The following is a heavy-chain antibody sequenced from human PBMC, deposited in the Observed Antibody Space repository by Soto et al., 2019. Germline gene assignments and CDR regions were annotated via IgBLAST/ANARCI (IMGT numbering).Heavy chain of an antibody. CDR1: GGSVNSPNW. CDR2: MHHSGSS. V-gene: IGHV4-4*02. Sequence: QVQLQQSGPGLVKPSGTLSLTCAVSGGSVNSPNWWNWVRQPPGKGLEGIGEMHHSGSSNYNASLKSRLTLPVDKSNNGLSLNLNSVTAADTAVYYCGIANTSSDPIDSWGQGTLVTVSS. J-gene: IGHJ4*02. D-gene: IGHD2-15*01. CDR3: GIANTSSDPIDS.